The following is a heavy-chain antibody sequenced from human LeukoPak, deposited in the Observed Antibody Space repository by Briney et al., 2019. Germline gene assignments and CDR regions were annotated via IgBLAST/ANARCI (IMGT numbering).Heavy chain of an antibody. D-gene: IGHD6-13*01. CDR3: ARGPGYSSSWYWYYYYYYMDV. Sequence: SETLPLTCAVYGGSFSGYYWSWIRQPPGKGLEWIGEINHSGSTNYNPSLKSRVTISVDTSKNQFSLKLSSVTAADTAVYYCARGPGYSSSWYWYYYYYYMDVWGKGTTVTVSS. V-gene: IGHV4-34*01. CDR2: INHSGST. CDR1: GGSFSGYY. J-gene: IGHJ6*03.